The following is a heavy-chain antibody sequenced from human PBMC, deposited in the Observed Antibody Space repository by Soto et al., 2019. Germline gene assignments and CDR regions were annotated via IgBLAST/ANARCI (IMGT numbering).Heavy chain of an antibody. V-gene: IGHV4-59*01. CDR2: IYYSGST. J-gene: IGHJ5*02. CDR1: GGSISSYY. D-gene: IGHD6-19*01. CDR3: AREFGSGWYENWFDP. Sequence: SETLSLTCTVSGGSISSYYWSWIRQPPGKGLEWIGYIYYSGSTNYNPSLKSRVTISVDTSKNQFSLKLSSVTAADTAVYYCAREFGSGWYENWFDPWGQGTLVTVSS.